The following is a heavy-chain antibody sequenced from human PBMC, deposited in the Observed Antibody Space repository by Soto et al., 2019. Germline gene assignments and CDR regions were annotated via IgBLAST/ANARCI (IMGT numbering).Heavy chain of an antibody. J-gene: IGHJ5*02. CDR3: ARFEGEYGHMAFDP. V-gene: IGHV5-10-1*01. D-gene: IGHD4-17*01. Sequence: PGESLKISCKGSGYNFPNYWISWVRQMPGKGLEWMGRIDPSDSYTNYSPSFQGHVTISADKSISTAYLQWSSLKASDTAMYYCARFEGEYGHMAFDPWGQGTLVTVSS. CDR2: IDPSDSYT. CDR1: GYNFPNYW.